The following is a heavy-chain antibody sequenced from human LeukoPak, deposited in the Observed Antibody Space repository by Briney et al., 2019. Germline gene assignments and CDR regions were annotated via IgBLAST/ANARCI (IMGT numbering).Heavy chain of an antibody. CDR1: GFTFSSYG. Sequence: PGGSLRLSCAASGFTFSSYGMHWVRQAPGKGLERVAVIWYDGSNKYYADSVKGRFTISRDNSKNTLYLQMNSLRAEDTAVYYCARDGIAVAGTGWFDPWGQGTLVTVSS. D-gene: IGHD6-19*01. V-gene: IGHV3-33*01. CDR3: ARDGIAVAGTGWFDP. CDR2: IWYDGSNK. J-gene: IGHJ5*02.